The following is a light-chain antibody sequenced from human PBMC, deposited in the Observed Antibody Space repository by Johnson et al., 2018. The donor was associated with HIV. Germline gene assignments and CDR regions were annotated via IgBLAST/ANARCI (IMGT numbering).Light chain of an antibody. CDR2: DDD. CDR1: SSNIGNNY. J-gene: IGLJ1*01. CDR3: GTWDSSLSAPV. Sequence: QSVLTQPPSVSAAPGQKVTISCSGTSSNIGNNYVSWYQHLPGTAHKVLIYDDDKRPSGIPDRFSGSKSGTSATLGITGLQTGDEADYYCGTWDSSLSAPVFGTGTKVTV. V-gene: IGLV1-51*01.